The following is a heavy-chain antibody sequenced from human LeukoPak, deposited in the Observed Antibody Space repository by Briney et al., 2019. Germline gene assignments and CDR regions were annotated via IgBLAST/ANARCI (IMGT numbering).Heavy chain of an antibody. J-gene: IGHJ4*02. D-gene: IGHD2-2*01. CDR2: INSDGSIT. Sequence: PGGSLRLSCAASGFTFSSYWMHWVRQAPGKGLVWVSRINSDGSITTYADSVRGRFTISRDNAKSTLYLQMNSLRAEDTAVYYCASSTQISKYADYWGQGGLVTVSS. V-gene: IGHV3-74*01. CDR3: ASSTQISKYADY. CDR1: GFTFSSYW.